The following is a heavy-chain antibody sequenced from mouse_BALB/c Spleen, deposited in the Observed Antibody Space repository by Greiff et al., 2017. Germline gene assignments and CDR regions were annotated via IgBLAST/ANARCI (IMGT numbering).Heavy chain of an antibody. V-gene: IGHV5-6*02. Sequence: EVKLMESGGDLVKPGGSLKLSCAASGFTFSSYGMSWVRQTPDKRLEWVATISSGGSYTYYPDSVKGRFTISRDNAKNTLYLQMSSLKSEDTAMYYCARRAVVEYFDVWGAGTTVTVSS. J-gene: IGHJ1*01. CDR3: ARRAVVEYFDV. CDR1: GFTFSSYG. D-gene: IGHD1-1*01. CDR2: ISSGGSYT.